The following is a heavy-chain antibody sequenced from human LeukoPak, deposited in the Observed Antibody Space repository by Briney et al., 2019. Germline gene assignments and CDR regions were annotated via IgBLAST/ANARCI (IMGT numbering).Heavy chain of an antibody. D-gene: IGHD6-19*01. Sequence: ASVKVSCKASGYTFTSYGISWVRQAPGQGLEWMGWISAYNGNTNYAQKLQGRVTMTTDTSTSTAYMELRSLRSDDTAVYYCAREPEIAVAGTPDFDYWGRGTLVTVSS. CDR1: GYTFTSYG. V-gene: IGHV1-18*01. CDR3: AREPEIAVAGTPDFDY. J-gene: IGHJ4*02. CDR2: ISAYNGNT.